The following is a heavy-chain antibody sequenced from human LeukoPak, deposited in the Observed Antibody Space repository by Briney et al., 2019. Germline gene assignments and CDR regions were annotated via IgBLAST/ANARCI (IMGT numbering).Heavy chain of an antibody. CDR1: GGSISSYY. J-gene: IGHJ4*02. V-gene: IGHV4-59*12. CDR2: IYYSGST. Sequence: PSETLSLTCTVSGGSISSYYWSWIRQPPGKGLEWIGYIYYSGSTNYNPSLKSRVTISVDTSKNQFSLKLSSVTAADTAVYYCARAFGGLFDYWGQGTLVTVSS. D-gene: IGHD3-16*01. CDR3: ARAFGGLFDY.